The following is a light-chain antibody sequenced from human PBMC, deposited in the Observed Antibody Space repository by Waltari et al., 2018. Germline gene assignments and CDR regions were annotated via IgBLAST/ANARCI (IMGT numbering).Light chain of an antibody. Sequence: QSVLTQPPSVSEAPRQRVAISCSGSRSNIGNNAVNWYLQVPGKAPKLLIYYEDLLPSGVSDRFSGSRSGTSASLAISGLQSEDEGDYYCATWDNTLSGWVFGGGTRLTVL. CDR2: YED. CDR1: RSNIGNNA. V-gene: IGLV1-36*01. J-gene: IGLJ3*02. CDR3: ATWDNTLSGWV.